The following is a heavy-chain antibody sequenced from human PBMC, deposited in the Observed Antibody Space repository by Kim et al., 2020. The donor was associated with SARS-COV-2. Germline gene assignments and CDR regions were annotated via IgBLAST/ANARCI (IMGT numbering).Heavy chain of an antibody. D-gene: IGHD2-15*01. CDR3: AKVEDIVVVVAAPFDY. V-gene: IGHV3-23*01. Sequence: SGKGRFTISQDNSKNPLYLQMNSLRAEDTAVYYCAKVEDIVVVVAAPFDYWGQGTLVTVSS. J-gene: IGHJ4*02.